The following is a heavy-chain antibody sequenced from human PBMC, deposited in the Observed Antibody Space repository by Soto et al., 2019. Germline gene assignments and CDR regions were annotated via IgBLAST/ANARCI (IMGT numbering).Heavy chain of an antibody. V-gene: IGHV6-1*01. CDR3: ARTTVVTPGSKYLDY. D-gene: IGHD4-17*01. Sequence: SQTLSLTCAISGDSVSSNSAAWNWIRQSPSRGLEWLGRTYYRSKWYNDYAVSVKSRITINPDTSKNRFSLQLNSVTPEDTAVYYCARTTVVTPGSKYLDYWGQGTLVTVSS. J-gene: IGHJ4*02. CDR2: TYYRSKWYN. CDR1: GDSVSSNSAA.